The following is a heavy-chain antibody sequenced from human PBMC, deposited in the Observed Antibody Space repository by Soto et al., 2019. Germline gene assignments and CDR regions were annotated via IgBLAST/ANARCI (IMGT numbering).Heavy chain of an antibody. CDR3: ARGVTVFGLVSRFWFDP. CDR1: GDSISSSSFF. D-gene: IGHD3-3*01. J-gene: IGHJ5*02. V-gene: IGHV4-30-4*08. CDR2: IYNSGIT. Sequence: SETLSLTCTVSGDSISSSSFFWGWVRQSPGKGLEWIGHIYNSGITYYNPSLKSRVVISIDTSRNQFSLRLNSLTAADRAVYFCARGVTVFGLVSRFWFDPWGQGTVVTVSS.